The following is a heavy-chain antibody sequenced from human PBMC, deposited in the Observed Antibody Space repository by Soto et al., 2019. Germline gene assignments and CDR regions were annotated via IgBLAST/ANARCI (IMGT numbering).Heavy chain of an antibody. D-gene: IGHD5-18*01. CDR2: ISYDGSLQ. Sequence: AQLVESGGGVVQPGTSLRRSCAASGFAFGSYGMHWVRQAPGTGLEWVAVISYDGSLQHYADSVKGRFTISRDNSKNMVLLQMSSLRAEDTAVYYCVSDRGYGHASVPYSWGQGTLVSVSS. J-gene: IGHJ4*02. CDR1: GFAFGSYG. CDR3: VSDRGYGHASVPYS. V-gene: IGHV3-30*03.